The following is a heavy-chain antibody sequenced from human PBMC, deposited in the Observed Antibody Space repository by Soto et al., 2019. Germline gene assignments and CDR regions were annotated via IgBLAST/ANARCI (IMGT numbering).Heavy chain of an antibody. Sequence: GGSLRLSCAASGFTFSNAWMNWVRQAPGKGLEWVGRIKSKTDGGTTDYAAPVKGRFTISRDDSKNTLYLQMNSLKTEDTAVYYCTTDWSYYYDSSGYYYGMDVWGQGTTVTVSS. J-gene: IGHJ6*02. D-gene: IGHD3-22*01. CDR1: GFTFSNAW. CDR2: IKSKTDGGTT. CDR3: TTDWSYYYDSSGYYYGMDV. V-gene: IGHV3-15*07.